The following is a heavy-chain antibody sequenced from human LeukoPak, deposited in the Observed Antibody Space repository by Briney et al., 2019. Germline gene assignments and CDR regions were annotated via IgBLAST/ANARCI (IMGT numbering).Heavy chain of an antibody. J-gene: IGHJ6*03. Sequence: SETLSLTCTVSGGSISSYYWSWIRQPPGKGLEWIGYIYYSGSTNYNPSLKSRVTISVDTSKNQFSLKLSSVTAADTAVYYCARLLGGYYYYMDVWGKGTTVTVSS. CDR1: GGSISSYY. CDR3: ARLLGGYYYYMDV. D-gene: IGHD3-16*01. V-gene: IGHV4-59*01. CDR2: IYYSGST.